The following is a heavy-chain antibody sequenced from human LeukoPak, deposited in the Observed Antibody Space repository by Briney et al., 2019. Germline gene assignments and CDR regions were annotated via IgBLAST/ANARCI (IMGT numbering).Heavy chain of an antibody. V-gene: IGHV4-59*01. CDR1: GGSISNYY. Sequence: KPSETLSLTCTVSGGSISNYYWSWIRQPPGKGLEWIGYIYYSGSTSYNPSLKSRVTISVDTSKNQFSLKLNSVTAADTAVYYCARGPAPWYFDLWGRDTLVTVSS. D-gene: IGHD2-2*01. CDR2: IYYSGST. CDR3: ARGPAPWYFDL. J-gene: IGHJ2*01.